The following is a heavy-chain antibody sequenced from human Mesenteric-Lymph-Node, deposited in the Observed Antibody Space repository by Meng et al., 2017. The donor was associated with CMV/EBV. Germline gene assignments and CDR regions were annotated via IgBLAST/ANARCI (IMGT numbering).Heavy chain of an antibody. V-gene: IGHV4-34*01. Sequence: SETLSLTCAVYGGSFSGYYWSWIRQPPGKGLEWIGEINHSGSTNYNPSLKSRVTISVDTSKNQFSLKLTSVTAADTAVYYCARHHDFWSGYLPFDYWGQGTLVTVSS. D-gene: IGHD3-3*01. CDR3: ARHHDFWSGYLPFDY. CDR2: INHSGST. CDR1: GGSFSGYY. J-gene: IGHJ4*02.